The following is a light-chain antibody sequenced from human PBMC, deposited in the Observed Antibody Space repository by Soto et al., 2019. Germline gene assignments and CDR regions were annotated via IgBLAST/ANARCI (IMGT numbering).Light chain of an antibody. CDR1: QTVRNNY. CDR3: QHYNELPLT. J-gene: IGKJ4*01. CDR2: DAS. V-gene: IGKV3-20*01. Sequence: EFVLTQSPGTLSLSPGERATLSCRASQTVRNNYLAWYQQKPGQAPRLLIYDASSRATGIPDRFSGGGSGTDFTLTISRLEPEDFAVYYCQHYNELPLTFGGGTKVDIK.